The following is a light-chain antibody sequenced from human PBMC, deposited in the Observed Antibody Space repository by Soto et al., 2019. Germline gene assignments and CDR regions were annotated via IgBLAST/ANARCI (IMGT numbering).Light chain of an antibody. CDR1: SSDVGGYNY. Sequence: QSVLTQPASVSGSPGQSITISRTGTSSDVGGYNYVSWYQQHPGKAPKFMIYDVSNRPSGVSNRFSGSKSGNTASLTISGLQAEDEADYYCCSYTTSNTRQIVFGTGTQLTVL. CDR3: CSYTTSNTRQIV. CDR2: DVS. J-gene: IGLJ1*01. V-gene: IGLV2-14*01.